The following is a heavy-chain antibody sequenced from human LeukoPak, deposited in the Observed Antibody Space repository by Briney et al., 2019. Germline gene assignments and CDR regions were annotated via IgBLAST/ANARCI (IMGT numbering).Heavy chain of an antibody. V-gene: IGHV1-24*01. CDR1: GYTLTELS. Sequence: ASVKVSCKVSGYTLTELSMHWVRQAPGKGLEWMGGFDPEDGETICAQKFQGRVTMTEDTSTDTAYMELSSLRSEDTAVYYCATYHAIRPYCFDYWGQGTLVTVSS. D-gene: IGHD2-8*01. CDR2: FDPEDGET. CDR3: ATYHAIRPYCFDY. J-gene: IGHJ4*02.